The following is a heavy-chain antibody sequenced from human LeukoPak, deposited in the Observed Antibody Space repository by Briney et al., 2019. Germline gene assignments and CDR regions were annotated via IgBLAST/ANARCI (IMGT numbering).Heavy chain of an antibody. CDR2: INHSGST. D-gene: IGHD6-19*01. Sequence: PSETLSLTCAVYGGSFSGYYWSWIRQPPGKGLEWIGEINHSGSTNYNPSLKSRVTISVDTSKNQFSLKLSSVTAADTAVYYCARSVSEQWLVEPRLYYFDYWGQGALVTVSS. CDR3: ARSVSEQWLVEPRLYYFDY. J-gene: IGHJ4*02. V-gene: IGHV4-34*01. CDR1: GGSFSGYY.